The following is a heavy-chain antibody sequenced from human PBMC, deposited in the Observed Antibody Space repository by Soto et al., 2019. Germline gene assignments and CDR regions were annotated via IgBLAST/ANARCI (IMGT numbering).Heavy chain of an antibody. Sequence: QVQLQESGPGLVKPSQTLSLTCTVSGGSISSGGYYWSWIRQHPGKGLEWIGYIYYSGSTYYNPSLQRRVTISVDTSKIRSSLKLISVTAADTAVYYCARGLDCSSTSCFGLGWFDPWGQGTLVTVSS. CDR1: GGSISSGGYY. V-gene: IGHV4-31*03. J-gene: IGHJ5*02. CDR2: IYYSGST. CDR3: ARGLDCSSTSCFGLGWFDP. D-gene: IGHD2-2*01.